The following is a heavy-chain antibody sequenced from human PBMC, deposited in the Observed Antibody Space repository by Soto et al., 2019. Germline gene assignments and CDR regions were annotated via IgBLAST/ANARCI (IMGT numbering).Heavy chain of an antibody. D-gene: IGHD3-3*01. CDR1: GYTFTSYG. V-gene: IGHV1-18*01. J-gene: IGHJ3*02. CDR3: ARPRGNLWSGYPNDAFDI. CDR2: ISPYNGNT. Sequence: GASVKVSCKASGYTFTSYGISWVRQAPGQGLEWMGWISPYNGNTNYAQKFQGRVTMTTDTSTSTAYMELSRLRSDDTAVYYCARPRGNLWSGYPNDAFDIWGRGTMVTVSS.